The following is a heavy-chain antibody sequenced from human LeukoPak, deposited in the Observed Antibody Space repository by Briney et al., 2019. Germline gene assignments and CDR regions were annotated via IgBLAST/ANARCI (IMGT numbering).Heavy chain of an antibody. V-gene: IGHV4-34*01. J-gene: IGHJ5*02. CDR2: INHSGST. D-gene: IGHD3-10*01. CDR3: ARVPPRLPSASRAMVRGVAGNWFDP. Sequence: PSETLSLTCAVYGGSSSGYYWSWIRQPPGKGLEWIGEINHSGSTNYNPSLKSRVTISVDTSKNQFSLKLSSVTAADTAVYYCARVPPRLPSASRAMVRGVAGNWFDPWGQGTLVTVSS. CDR1: GGSSSGYY.